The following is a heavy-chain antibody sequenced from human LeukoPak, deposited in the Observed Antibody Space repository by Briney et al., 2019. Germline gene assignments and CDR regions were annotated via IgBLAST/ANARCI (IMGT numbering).Heavy chain of an antibody. D-gene: IGHD4-23*01. Sequence: GGSLRLSCTASGFTFSSYAMNWVRQAPGKGLEWVSGIGAGGTFTYYADSVKGRFTISRDNSKNTLYLQMNSLRVEDTAVYYCGKDYRGNSVYYGMDVWGQGTTVTVSS. CDR1: GFTFSSYA. V-gene: IGHV3-23*01. CDR3: GKDYRGNSVYYGMDV. J-gene: IGHJ6*02. CDR2: IGAGGTFT.